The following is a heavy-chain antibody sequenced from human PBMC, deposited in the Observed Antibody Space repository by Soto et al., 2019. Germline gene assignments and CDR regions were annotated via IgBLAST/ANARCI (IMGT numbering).Heavy chain of an antibody. D-gene: IGHD2-21*02. CDR2: IYYSGST. CDR1: GGSISSYY. V-gene: IGHV4-59*01. Sequence: QVQLQESGPGLVKPSETLSLTCTVSGGSISSYYWSWIRQPPGKGLEWIGYIYYSGSTNYNPSLKCRVTISVDTSKNQFSLKLSSVTAADTAVYYCARSLDSGGNSTPEVCFDPWGQGTLVTVSS. CDR3: ARSLDSGGNSTPEVCFDP. J-gene: IGHJ5*02.